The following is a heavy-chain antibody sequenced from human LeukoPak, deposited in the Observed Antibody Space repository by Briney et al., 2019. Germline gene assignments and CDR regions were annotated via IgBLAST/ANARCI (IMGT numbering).Heavy chain of an antibody. CDR2: IYYSGST. V-gene: IGHV4-39*01. D-gene: IGHD1-1*01. CDR3: ARHSAGMAGIDY. CDR1: GGSISSSSYY. J-gene: IGHJ4*02. Sequence: SETLSLTCTVSGGSISSSSYYWGWIRQPPGEGLEWIGSIYYSGSTYYNPSLKSRVTISVDTSKNQLSLKLSSVTAADTAVYYCARHSAGMAGIDYWGQGTLVTVSS.